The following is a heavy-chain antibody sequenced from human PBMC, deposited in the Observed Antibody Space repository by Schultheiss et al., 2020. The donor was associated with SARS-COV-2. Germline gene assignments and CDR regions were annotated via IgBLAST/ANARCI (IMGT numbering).Heavy chain of an antibody. D-gene: IGHD3-3*01. CDR3: ARVEWVLPLDY. J-gene: IGHJ6*02. CDR1: GYTFSDYY. V-gene: IGHV1-2*02. CDR2: INPNSGGT. Sequence: ASVKVSCKASGYTFSDYYMHWVRQGPGQGLEWMGWINPNSGGTNYAQKFQGRVTMTWDTSISTAYMELSRLRSDDTAVYYCARVEWVLPLDYWGQGTTVTVSS.